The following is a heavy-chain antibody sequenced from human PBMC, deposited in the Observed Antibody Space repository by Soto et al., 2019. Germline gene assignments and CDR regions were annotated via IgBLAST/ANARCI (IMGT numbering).Heavy chain of an antibody. D-gene: IGHD3-3*01. V-gene: IGHV1-3*01. Sequence: QVQLVQSGAEVKKPGASVKVSCKASGYTFTSYAMHWVRQAPGQRLEWMGWINAGNGNTKYSQKLQGRVTITRDTSASTAYMELSSLRSEDTAVYYRARVDSYERYYYYGMDVWGQGTTVTVSS. J-gene: IGHJ6*02. CDR2: INAGNGNT. CDR1: GYTFTSYA. CDR3: ARVDSYERYYYYGMDV.